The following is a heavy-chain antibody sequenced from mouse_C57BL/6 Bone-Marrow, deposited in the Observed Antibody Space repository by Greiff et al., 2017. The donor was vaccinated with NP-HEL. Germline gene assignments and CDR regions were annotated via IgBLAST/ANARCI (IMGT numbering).Heavy chain of an antibody. J-gene: IGHJ1*03. V-gene: IGHV7-1*01. CDR3: ARDAAYPYWYFDV. Sequence: DVKLVESGGGLVQSGRSLRLSCATSGFTFSDFYMEWVRQAPGKGLEWIAASRNKANDYTTEYSASVKGRFIVSRDTSQSILYLQMNALRAEDTAIYYCARDAAYPYWYFDVWGTGTTVTVSS. CDR2: SRNKANDYTT. CDR1: GFTFSDFY.